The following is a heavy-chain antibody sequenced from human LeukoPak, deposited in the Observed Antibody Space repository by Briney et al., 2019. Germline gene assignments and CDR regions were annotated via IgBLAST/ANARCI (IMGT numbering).Heavy chain of an antibody. Sequence: GGSLRLSCAVSGITLSNYGMSWVRQAPGKGLEWVANIKQDGSEKYYVDSVKGRFTISRDNAKNSLYLQMNSLRAEDTAVYYCANEGGVAAAGTFGYWGQGTLVTVSS. CDR3: ANEGGVAAAGTFGY. CDR1: GITLSNYG. V-gene: IGHV3-7*01. CDR2: IKQDGSEK. D-gene: IGHD6-13*01. J-gene: IGHJ4*02.